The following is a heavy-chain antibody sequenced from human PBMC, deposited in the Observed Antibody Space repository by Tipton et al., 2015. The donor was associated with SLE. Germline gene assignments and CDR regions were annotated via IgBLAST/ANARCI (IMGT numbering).Heavy chain of an antibody. J-gene: IGHJ4*02. Sequence: GSLRLSCAASGFTFSSYAMSWVRQAPGKGLEWVSIIYSGGNTYYADSVKGRFTISRDNSKNTLYLQMKSLRANDTAVYYCARSAAGPDYWGQGTQVTVSS. CDR1: GFTFSSYA. V-gene: IGHV3-53*05. D-gene: IGHD6-13*01. CDR2: IYSGGNT. CDR3: ARSAAGPDY.